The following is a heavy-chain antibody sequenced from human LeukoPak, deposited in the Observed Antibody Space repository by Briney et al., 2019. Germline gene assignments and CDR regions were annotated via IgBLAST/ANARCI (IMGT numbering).Heavy chain of an antibody. D-gene: IGHD3-10*01. CDR3: ARQPLVGVRGVTHPLDY. CDR2: IYYSGST. V-gene: IGHV4-30-4*01. CDR1: GGSISSGDYY. Sequence: SQTLSLTCTVSGGSISSGDYYWSWIRQPPGKGLEWIGYIYYSGSTYYNPSLKSRVTISVDTSKNQFSLKLSSVTAADTAVYYCARQPLVGVRGVTHPLDYWGQGTLVTVSS. J-gene: IGHJ4*02.